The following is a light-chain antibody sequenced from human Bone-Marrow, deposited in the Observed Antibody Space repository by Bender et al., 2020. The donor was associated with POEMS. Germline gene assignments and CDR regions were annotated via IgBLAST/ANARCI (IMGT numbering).Light chain of an antibody. J-gene: IGLJ3*02. V-gene: IGLV2-8*01. CDR2: EIT. Sequence: QSALTQPPSASGSLGESVTISCTGTNRDVGGYQYVSWYQQHPGKAPKLIIYEITKRPSGVPDRFSGSKSDNTASLTVFGLQAEDEAEYYCSSYTGANNLLFGGGTKLTVL. CDR3: SSYTGANNLL. CDR1: NRDVGGYQY.